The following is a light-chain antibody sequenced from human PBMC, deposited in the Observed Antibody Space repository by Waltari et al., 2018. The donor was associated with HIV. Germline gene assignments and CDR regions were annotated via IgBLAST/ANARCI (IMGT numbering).Light chain of an antibody. CDR3: QQYNSYPT. Sequence: DIQMTQSPSTLPASVGDRVTITCRASQSISSWLAWYRQKPEKAPKSLLYKASSFESGVPSRFSGSGSGAEFTLSISNLQPDDFADYYCQQYNSYPTFCQATKVEIK. CDR1: QSISSW. CDR2: KAS. V-gene: IGKV1-5*03. J-gene: IGKJ1*01.